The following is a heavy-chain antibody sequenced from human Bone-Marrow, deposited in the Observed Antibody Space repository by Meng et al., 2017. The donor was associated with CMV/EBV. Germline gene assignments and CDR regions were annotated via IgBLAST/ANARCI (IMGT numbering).Heavy chain of an antibody. D-gene: IGHD1-26*01. CDR3: AKVFSSRGGSYYPLFDY. V-gene: IGHV3-23*01. CDR1: GFTFSSYA. CDR2: ISGSGGST. J-gene: IGHJ4*02. Sequence: GGSLRLSCAASGFTFSSYAMSWVRQAPGKGLEWVSAISGSGGSTYYADSVKGRFTISRDNSKNTLYLQMNSLRAEDTAVYYCAKVFSSRGGSYYPLFDYWGQGTRVTGSS.